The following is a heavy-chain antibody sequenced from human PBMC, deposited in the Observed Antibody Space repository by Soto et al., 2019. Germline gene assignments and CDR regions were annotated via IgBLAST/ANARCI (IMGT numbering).Heavy chain of an antibody. D-gene: IGHD4-17*01. J-gene: IGHJ3*02. V-gene: IGHV1-69*12. CDR3: ARPTVTDAFDI. CDR1: GGTFSSYA. Sequence: QVQLVQSGAEVKKPGSSVKVSCKASGGTFSSYAISWVRQAPGQGLEWMGGVIPIFGTANYAQKLQGKVTITANVTTSTPNVERSSMTSEDTTVFYCARPTVTDAFDIWGQGTMVTVSS. CDR2: VIPIFGTA.